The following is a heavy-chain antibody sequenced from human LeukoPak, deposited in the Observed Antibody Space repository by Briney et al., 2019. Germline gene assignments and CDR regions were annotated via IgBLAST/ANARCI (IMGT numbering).Heavy chain of an antibody. CDR3: ARDPTY. V-gene: IGHV4-59*01. CDR2: IYYTGST. J-gene: IGHJ4*02. CDR1: GDSINIYY. Sequence: SETLSLTCTVSGDSINIYYWTWIRQAPGKGLEWIGYIYYTGSTNYSPSLKSRVSISIDPSKNQFSLKLTSVTAADTAVYYCARDPTYWGQGILVTVSS.